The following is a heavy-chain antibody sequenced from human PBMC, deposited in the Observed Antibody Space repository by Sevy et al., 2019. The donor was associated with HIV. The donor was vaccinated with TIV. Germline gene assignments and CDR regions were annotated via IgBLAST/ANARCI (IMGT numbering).Heavy chain of an antibody. Sequence: GGSLRLSCATSGFSFSTYGMHWVRQAPGKGLEWVAGIWYDGSKKQYADSVKGRFTISRDNSKNTMYLQMNSLRVEDTALFYCARERDENSSGWSVPFDNWDQGTLVTVSS. D-gene: IGHD6-19*01. CDR3: ARERDENSSGWSVPFDN. CDR2: IWYDGSKK. V-gene: IGHV3-33*01. CDR1: GFSFSTYG. J-gene: IGHJ4*02.